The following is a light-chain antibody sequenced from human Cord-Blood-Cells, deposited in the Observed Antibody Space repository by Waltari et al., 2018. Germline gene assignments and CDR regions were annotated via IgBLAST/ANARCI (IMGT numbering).Light chain of an antibody. V-gene: IGLV1-47*01. CDR1: SSNIGSNY. CDR3: AAWDDSLSGWV. J-gene: IGLJ3*02. Sequence: QSVLTQPPSASGTPGQRVTLSCSGRSSNIGSNYVYWYQQLPGTAPKLLIYRNNQRPSGVPDLFSGSKSGTSASLSISGLRSDDEADYYCAAWDDSLSGWVFGGGTKLTVL. CDR2: RNN.